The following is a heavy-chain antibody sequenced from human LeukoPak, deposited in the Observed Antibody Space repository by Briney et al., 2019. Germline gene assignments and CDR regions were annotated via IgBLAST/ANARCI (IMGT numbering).Heavy chain of an antibody. CDR3: EKVLGSSGWSMPGGSYYFDY. CDR1: EFTVSSSE. V-gene: IGHV3-38-3*01. D-gene: IGHD6-19*01. J-gene: IGHJ4*02. CDR2: ISGGST. Sequence: GGSLRLSCAASEFTVSSSEMSWVRQAPGKGLEWVSSISGGSTYYADSRKGRFTISRDNSKNTLYLQMNSLRAEDTAVYYCEKVLGSSGWSMPGGSYYFDYWGQGTLVTVSP.